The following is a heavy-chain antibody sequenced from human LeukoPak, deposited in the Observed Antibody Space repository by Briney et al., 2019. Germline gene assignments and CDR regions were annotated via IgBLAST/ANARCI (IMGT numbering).Heavy chain of an antibody. Sequence: GSSVKVSCKASGGTFSSYTISWVRQAPGQGLEWMGRTIPILGIANYAQKFQGRVTITADKSTSTAYMELSSLRSEDTAVYYCATTFRSESAFDIWGQGTMVTVSS. D-gene: IGHD2/OR15-2a*01. CDR3: ATTFRSESAFDI. J-gene: IGHJ3*02. CDR1: GGTFSSYT. CDR2: TIPILGIA. V-gene: IGHV1-69*02.